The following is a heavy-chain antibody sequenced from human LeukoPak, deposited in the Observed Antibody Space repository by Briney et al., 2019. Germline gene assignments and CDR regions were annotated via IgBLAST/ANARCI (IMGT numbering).Heavy chain of an antibody. CDR2: FYYTGTI. CDR1: GGSMSSTDHF. Sequence: SETLSPTCIVSGGSMSSTDHFWGWIRQPPGKGLEWIGSFYYTGTIFYSPSLESRGTISIDTSKNQFSLKIRSVTAADTAVYYCARQGVVPNKAGWYFDLWGRGALVTVSS. D-gene: IGHD3-10*01. J-gene: IGHJ2*01. V-gene: IGHV4-39*01. CDR3: ARQGVVPNKAGWYFDL.